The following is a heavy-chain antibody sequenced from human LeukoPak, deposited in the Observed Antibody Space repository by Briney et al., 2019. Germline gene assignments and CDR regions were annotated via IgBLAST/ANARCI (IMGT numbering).Heavy chain of an antibody. Sequence: GGSLRLSCAASVFTFSSYGMHWVRQAPGKGLEWVAVISYDGSNKYYADSVKGRFTISRDNSKNTLYLQMNSLRAEDTAVYYCAKVIGETTPSYYFDYWGQGTLVTVSS. CDR2: ISYDGSNK. CDR1: VFTFSSYG. D-gene: IGHD3-10*01. J-gene: IGHJ4*02. CDR3: AKVIGETTPSYYFDY. V-gene: IGHV3-30*18.